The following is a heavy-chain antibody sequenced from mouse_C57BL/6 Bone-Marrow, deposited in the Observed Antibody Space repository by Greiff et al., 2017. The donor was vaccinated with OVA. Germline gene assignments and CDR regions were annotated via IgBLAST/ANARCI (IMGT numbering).Heavy chain of an antibody. D-gene: IGHD1-3*01. CDR1: GFTFTDYY. CDR3: ARSQSYWDFDV. CDR2: IRNKANGYTT. Sequence: EVKLVESGGGLVQPGGSLSLSCAASGFTFTDYYMSWVRQPPGKALEWLGFIRNKANGYTTEYSASVKGRFTISRDNSHSILYLQMNALRAGDSATYYCARSQSYWDFDVWGTGTTVTVSS. V-gene: IGHV7-3*01. J-gene: IGHJ1*03.